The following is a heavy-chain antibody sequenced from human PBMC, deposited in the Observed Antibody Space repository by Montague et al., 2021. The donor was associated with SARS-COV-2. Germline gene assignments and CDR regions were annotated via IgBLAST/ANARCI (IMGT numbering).Heavy chain of an antibody. D-gene: IGHD3-16*01. CDR1: DGSITSDNYY. Sequence: TLSLTCTVSDGSITSDNYYWSWIRQPAGKGPEWIGRIFTSGNTAYNPSLTGRVTMSLDTFESQFSLKLNSVTAADTAIYYCAGVRFNAWHYFDYWGPGILVTVSS. CDR2: IFTSGNT. J-gene: IGHJ4*02. V-gene: IGHV4-61*02. CDR3: AGVRFNAWHYFDY.